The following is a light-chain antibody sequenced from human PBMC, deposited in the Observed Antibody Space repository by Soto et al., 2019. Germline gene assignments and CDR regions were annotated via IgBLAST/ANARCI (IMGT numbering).Light chain of an antibody. V-gene: IGKV1-6*01. CDR3: LQDYGDSWT. Sequence: QMTQSPSSLSASVGEKSMITCRASRDVGSDVSWYQQKPGQAPKLLIYAASNLYTGVPSRFSGSRSGTEFTLTISSLQPEDFASYYCLQDYGDSWTFGQGTKVDIK. J-gene: IGKJ1*01. CDR1: RDVGSD. CDR2: AAS.